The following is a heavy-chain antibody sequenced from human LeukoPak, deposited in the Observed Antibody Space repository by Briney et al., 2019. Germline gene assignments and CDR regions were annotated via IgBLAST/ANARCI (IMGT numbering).Heavy chain of an antibody. V-gene: IGHV3-23*01. J-gene: IGHJ4*02. CDR1: GFTFSSYA. CDR2: ISGSGGST. CDR3: AKDLKRTIFGVVTPLVDY. D-gene: IGHD3-3*01. Sequence: QAGGSLRLSCAASGFTFSSYAMSWVRQAPGKGLEWVSAISGSGGSTYYADSVKGRFTISRDNSKNTLYLQMNSLRAEDTAVYYCAKDLKRTIFGVVTPLVDYWGQGTLVTVSS.